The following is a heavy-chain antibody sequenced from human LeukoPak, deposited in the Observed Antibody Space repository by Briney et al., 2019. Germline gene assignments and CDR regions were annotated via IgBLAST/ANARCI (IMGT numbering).Heavy chain of an antibody. CDR3: ITLRRGY. J-gene: IGHJ4*02. D-gene: IGHD3-10*01. Sequence: GGSLRLSCAASGFTFNVSWMSWVRQAPGKGLEWVGRIQSKTDGGTTEYAAPVKGRFIISRDDSKNTLYLQMNSLKTEDTAVYYCITLRRGYWGQGTLVTVSS. V-gene: IGHV3-15*01. CDR2: IQSKTDGGTT. CDR1: GFTFNVSW.